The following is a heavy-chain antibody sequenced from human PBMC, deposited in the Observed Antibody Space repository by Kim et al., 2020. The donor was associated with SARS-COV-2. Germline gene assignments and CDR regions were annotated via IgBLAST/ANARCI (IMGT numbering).Heavy chain of an antibody. CDR2: ET. V-gene: IGHV3-7*01. J-gene: IGHJ4*02. CDR3: ARGDSWTFDY. Sequence: ETYYVDSVKGRFTISSENAKNPLYRQMNSLIVEDSAVYYCARGDSWTFDYWGLGTLVTVSS. D-gene: IGHD6-13*01.